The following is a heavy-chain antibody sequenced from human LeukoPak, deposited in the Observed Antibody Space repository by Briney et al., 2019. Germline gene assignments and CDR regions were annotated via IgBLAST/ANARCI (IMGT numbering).Heavy chain of an antibody. CDR2: IKTDGSDT. J-gene: IGHJ4*02. Sequence: AGGSLRLSCAASGFTCSSYWMHWVRQSPGKGRVWVSRIKTDGSDTYYADSVRGRFTISRDNAKNTLYLQMDSLRAEDTAVYFCARGDYSSHTLWGQGTLVTVSS. V-gene: IGHV3-74*01. CDR3: ARGDYSSHTL. D-gene: IGHD4-11*01. CDR1: GFTCSSYW.